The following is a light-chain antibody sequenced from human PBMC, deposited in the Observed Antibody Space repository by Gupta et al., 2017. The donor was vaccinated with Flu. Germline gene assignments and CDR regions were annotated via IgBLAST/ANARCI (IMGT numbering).Light chain of an antibody. CDR2: EEK. V-gene: IGLV6-57*01. J-gene: IGLJ2*01. CDR3: QSYDSVTRDVL. Sequence: FMLTQPHSVSESPGKAVTISCTRSSGSIATNYVQGYQQRPGRSPTTVIYEEKKILPGVPERFSGSIDSSTNSASLTICGLKTEDEAYYCCQSYDSVTRDVLFGGGSKLTVL. CDR1: SGSIATNY.